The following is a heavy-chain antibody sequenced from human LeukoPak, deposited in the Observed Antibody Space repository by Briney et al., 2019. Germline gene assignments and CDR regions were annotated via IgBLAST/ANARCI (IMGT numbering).Heavy chain of an antibody. Sequence: PSETLSLTCAVSGCSNSHDNWWTWVRQPPGKGLEWIGEVYHRGSTNYNPSLKSRVTISVDKSKNQFSLKLTSVTAADTALYYCATRKYYHSTGYYGNWGQGTLVTVSS. CDR1: GCSNSHDNW. CDR2: VYHRGST. D-gene: IGHD3-22*01. CDR3: ATRKYYHSTGYYGN. J-gene: IGHJ4*02. V-gene: IGHV4-4*02.